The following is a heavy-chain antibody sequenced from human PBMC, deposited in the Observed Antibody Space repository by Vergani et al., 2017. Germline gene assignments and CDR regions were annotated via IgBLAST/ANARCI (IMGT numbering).Heavy chain of an antibody. CDR2: INHSGST. D-gene: IGHD6-13*01. Sequence: QVQLQQWGAGLLKPSETLSLTCAVYGGSFSGYYWSWIRQPPGKGLEWIGEINHSGSTNSNPSLKSRVTISVDTSKNQFSLKLSSVTAADTAVYYCAKEGDSSSWSSPPFDYWGQGTLVTVSS. CDR3: AKEGDSSSWSSPPFDY. V-gene: IGHV4-34*01. J-gene: IGHJ4*02. CDR1: GGSFSGYY.